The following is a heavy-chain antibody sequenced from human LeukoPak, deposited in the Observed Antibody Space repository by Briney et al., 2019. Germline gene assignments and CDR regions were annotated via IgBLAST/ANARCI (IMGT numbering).Heavy chain of an antibody. CDR3: ARGGRYCSTTSCLGEGYYFDY. CDR2: INPNSGGT. D-gene: IGHD2-2*01. J-gene: IGHJ4*02. V-gene: IGHV1-2*02. Sequence: ASVKVSCKASGYTFTAYYIHWVRQAPGQGLEWMGWINPNSGGTNYAQKFHGRVTMTRATSISTAYMDLSRLRSDDTAVYYCARGGRYCSTTSCLGEGYYFDYWGQGTLVTVSS. CDR1: GYTFTAYY.